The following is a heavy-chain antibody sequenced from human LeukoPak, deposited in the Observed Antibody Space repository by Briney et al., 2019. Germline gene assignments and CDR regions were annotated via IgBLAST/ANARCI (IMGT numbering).Heavy chain of an antibody. Sequence: PGGSLRPSCAASGFTFSSYWMNWVRQAPGKGLEWVANIKPDGSEKYYVDSMKGRFTISRDNAKDSLYPQMTSLRAEDTAVYYCARDRGWHQYDYWGQGTLVTVSS. J-gene: IGHJ4*02. D-gene: IGHD2-15*01. CDR1: GFTFSSYW. CDR2: IKPDGSEK. CDR3: ARDRGWHQYDY. V-gene: IGHV3-7*04.